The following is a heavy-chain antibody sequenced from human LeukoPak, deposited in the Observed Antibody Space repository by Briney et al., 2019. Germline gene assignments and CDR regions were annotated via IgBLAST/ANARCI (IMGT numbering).Heavy chain of an antibody. CDR3: ARGGGNYLFFCDRGRLDP. J-gene: IGHJ5*02. Sequence: SETLSLTCAVNNGSFSNYYWTWIRQSPGKGLQWIGEISQSGTTNYNPSLKSRLTLSMDESKNHLSLTLTSVTAADTALYFCARGGGNYLFFCDRGRLDPWGQGTLVTVSS. D-gene: IGHD2-15*01. CDR2: ISQSGTT. CDR1: NGSFSNYY. V-gene: IGHV4-34*01.